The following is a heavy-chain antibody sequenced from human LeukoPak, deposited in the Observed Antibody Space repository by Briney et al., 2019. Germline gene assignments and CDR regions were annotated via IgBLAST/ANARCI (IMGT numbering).Heavy chain of an antibody. Sequence: KSGGSLRLSCAASGFTFSDYYMSWIRQAPGKGLEWVSDISSSGSIIYYADSVKGRFTISRDNAQNSLYLQMNSLRAEDTAVYYCARDRQGGTAMVYFDYWGQGTLVTVSS. CDR3: ARDRQGGTAMVYFDY. V-gene: IGHV3-11*01. J-gene: IGHJ4*02. CDR2: ISSSGSII. D-gene: IGHD5-18*01. CDR1: GFTFSDYY.